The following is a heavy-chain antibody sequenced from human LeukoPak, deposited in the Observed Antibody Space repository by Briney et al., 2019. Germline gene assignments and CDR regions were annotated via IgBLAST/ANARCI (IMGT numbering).Heavy chain of an antibody. V-gene: IGHV4-4*07. CDR3: ARTGGRGSALTGYHDY. CDR2: FRVSGST. Sequence: SETLSLTCTVSGGSISNYFWSWIRQPAGKGLEWIGRFRVSGSTNYNPSLKSRVTMSVDTSKNQFSLKLSSVTAADTAVYYCARTGGRGSALTGYHDYWGQGALVTVSS. CDR1: GGSISNYF. D-gene: IGHD3-9*01. J-gene: IGHJ4*02.